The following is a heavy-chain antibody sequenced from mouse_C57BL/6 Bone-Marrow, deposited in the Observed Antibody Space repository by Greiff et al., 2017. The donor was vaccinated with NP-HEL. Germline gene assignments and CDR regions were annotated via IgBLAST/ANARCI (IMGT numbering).Heavy chain of an antibody. D-gene: IGHD4-1*01. CDR3: ARAPANWGIYWYFDV. CDR1: GFTFSDFY. J-gene: IGHJ1*03. CDR2: SRNKANDYTT. Sequence: EVKLMESGGGLVQSGRSLRLSCATSGFTFSDFYMEWVRQAPGKGLEWIAASRNKANDYTTEYSASVKGRFIVSRDTSQSILYLQMNALRAEDTAIYYCARAPANWGIYWYFDVWGTGTTVTVSS. V-gene: IGHV7-1*01.